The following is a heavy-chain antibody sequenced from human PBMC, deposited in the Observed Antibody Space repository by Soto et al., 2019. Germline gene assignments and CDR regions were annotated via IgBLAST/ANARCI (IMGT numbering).Heavy chain of an antibody. Sequence: QVQLVQSGAELKKPGSSVKVSCKASGGTFSSYTISWVRQAPGQGLEWMGRIIPILGIANYAQKFQGRVTITADKSTSTAYMELSSLRSEDTAVYYCARATDSYGRDYYYYYLDVWGKGTTVTVSS. J-gene: IGHJ6*03. CDR2: IIPILGIA. CDR1: GGTFSSYT. D-gene: IGHD5-18*01. V-gene: IGHV1-69*02. CDR3: ARATDSYGRDYYYYYLDV.